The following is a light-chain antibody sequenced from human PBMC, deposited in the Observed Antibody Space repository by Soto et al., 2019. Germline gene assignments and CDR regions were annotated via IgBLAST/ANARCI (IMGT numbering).Light chain of an antibody. CDR1: QSISGW. Sequence: DIQMTQSPSTLSASVGDRVTITCRASQSISGWLAWYQQKAGKAPKLLLYKASTLQSAVPSRFSGSGSGTEFTRTISSLQPDDSATYYCQQYSSYPYTCGQGTKLEIK. V-gene: IGKV1-5*03. CDR2: KAS. J-gene: IGKJ2*01. CDR3: QQYSSYPYT.